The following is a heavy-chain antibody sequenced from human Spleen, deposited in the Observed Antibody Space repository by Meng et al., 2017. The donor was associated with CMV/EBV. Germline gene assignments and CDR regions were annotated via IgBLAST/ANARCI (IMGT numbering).Heavy chain of an antibody. CDR3: AHTRYLTLFHS. V-gene: IGHV2-5*01. Sequence: SGPTLVKPTQTLTLTCTFSGFSLSTTGVAVGWIRQPPGKALEWPALIYWNDEKRYSPSLKSRLTITKDTSKNQVVLTMTNMDPVDTATYYCAHTRYLTLFHSWGQGTLVTVSS. CDR2: IYWNDEK. D-gene: IGHD3-16*02. CDR1: GFSLSTTGVA. J-gene: IGHJ5*01.